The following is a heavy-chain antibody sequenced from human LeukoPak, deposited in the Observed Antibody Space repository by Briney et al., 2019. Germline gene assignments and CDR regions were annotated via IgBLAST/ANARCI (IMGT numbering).Heavy chain of an antibody. V-gene: IGHV3-7*01. D-gene: IGHD6-19*01. CDR3: ARVRSHNDYPYTSGWYGCFDY. Sequence: GGSLRLSCAASGSTFSNYWMTWVRQAPGKGLEWVATIKKDGSDKYYVDSMKGRFAISRDNAKNSLFLQMNSLRADDTAVYYCARVRSHNDYPYTSGWYGCFDYWGQGIPVTVSS. J-gene: IGHJ4*02. CDR2: IKKDGSDK. CDR1: GSTFSNYW.